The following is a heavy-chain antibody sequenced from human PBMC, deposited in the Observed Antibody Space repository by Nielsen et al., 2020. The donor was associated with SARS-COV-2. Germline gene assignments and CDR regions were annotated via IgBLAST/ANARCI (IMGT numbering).Heavy chain of an antibody. CDR2: IYYSGST. Sequence: SQTLSLTCAVYGGSFSSYYWGWIRQPPGKGLEWIGSIYYSGSTYYNPSLKSRVTISVDTSKNQFSLKLSSVTAADTAVYYCARPVYSASWFDPWGQGTLVTVSS. D-gene: IGHD1-26*01. V-gene: IGHV4-39*01. CDR1: GGSFSSYY. CDR3: ARPVYSASWFDP. J-gene: IGHJ5*02.